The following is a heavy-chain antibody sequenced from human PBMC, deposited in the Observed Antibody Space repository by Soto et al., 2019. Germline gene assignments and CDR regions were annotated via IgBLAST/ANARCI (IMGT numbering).Heavy chain of an antibody. CDR2: IYYAGST. Sequence: SENMAVTCTVSVRPITGDYWGWIRQPPGKALEYIGHIYYAGSTRYNPSLTSRVTVAVDTSMEQCSLKLTSMTAADPSVYSCARWRHWTSTSCFGFPSSCFDPWGPRTLGTGS. CDR3: ARWRHWTSTSCFGFPSSCFDP. D-gene: IGHD2-2*01. V-gene: IGHV4-59*01. CDR1: VRPITGDY. J-gene: IGHJ5*02.